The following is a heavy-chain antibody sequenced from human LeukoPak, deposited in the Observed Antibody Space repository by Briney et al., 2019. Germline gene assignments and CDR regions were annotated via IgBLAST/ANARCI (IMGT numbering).Heavy chain of an antibody. CDR3: ARVGYDSSGYYYSYYYYYMDV. CDR1: GFTFSDYY. J-gene: IGHJ6*03. Sequence: GGSLRLSCAASGFTFSDYYMSWIRQAPGKGLEWVSHISSSGSTIYYADSVKGRFTISRDNAKNSLYLQMNSLRAEDTAVYYCARVGYDSSGYYYSYYYYYMDVWGKGTTVTVSS. V-gene: IGHV3-11*01. D-gene: IGHD3-22*01. CDR2: ISSSGSTI.